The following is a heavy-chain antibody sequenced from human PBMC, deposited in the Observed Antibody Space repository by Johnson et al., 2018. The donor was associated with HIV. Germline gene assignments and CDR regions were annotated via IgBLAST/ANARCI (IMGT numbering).Heavy chain of an antibody. V-gene: IGHV3-30*04. CDR2: ISYDGSNK. D-gene: IGHD6-6*01. CDR1: GFTFSSYA. CDR3: AKDQFPAYSNSLFPDAFDI. Sequence: QVQLVESGGGVVQPGRSLRLSCAASGFTFSSYAMHWVRQAPGKGLEWVAVISYDGSNKYYADSVKGRFTISRDNSKNTLYLQMNSLRAADTAVYYCAKDQFPAYSNSLFPDAFDIWGQGTMVTVSS. J-gene: IGHJ3*02.